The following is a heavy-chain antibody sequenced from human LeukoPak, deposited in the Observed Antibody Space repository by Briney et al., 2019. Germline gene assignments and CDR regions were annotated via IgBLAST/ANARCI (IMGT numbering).Heavy chain of an antibody. CDR3: ARVRGWLVRSYFDY. D-gene: IGHD6-19*01. V-gene: IGHV4-39*07. CDR1: GGSISSSYYY. CDR2: INHSGST. Sequence: SETLSLTCTVSGGSISSSYYYWGWIRQPPGKGLEWIGEINHSGSTNYNPSLKSRVTISVDTSKNQFSLKLSSVTAADTAVYYCARVRGWLVRSYFDYWGQGTLVTVSS. J-gene: IGHJ4*02.